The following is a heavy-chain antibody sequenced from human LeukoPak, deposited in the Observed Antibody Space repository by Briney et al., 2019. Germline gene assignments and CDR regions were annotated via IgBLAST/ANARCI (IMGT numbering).Heavy chain of an antibody. CDR1: GGSISSFY. J-gene: IGHJ3*01. D-gene: IGHD5/OR15-5a*01. V-gene: IGHV4-59*01. CDR3: ARDRGLPQVFDL. Sequence: PSETLSLTCTVSGGSISSFYWSWIRQPPGKGLEYIGYISYSGTTSYNPSLKSRVTISVDTSKNQFSLKLTSVTAADTAVYYCARDRGLPQVFDLGGKGKMVTVSS. CDR2: ISYSGTT.